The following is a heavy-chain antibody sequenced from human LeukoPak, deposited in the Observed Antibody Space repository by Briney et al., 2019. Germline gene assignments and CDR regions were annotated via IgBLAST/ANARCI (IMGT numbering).Heavy chain of an antibody. CDR2: INPNSGGT. Sequence: ASVKASCKASGYTFTGYYMHWVRQAPGQGLEWMGRINPNSGGTNYAQKFQGRVTMTRDTSISTAYMELSRLRSDDTAVYYCARGGSRGYSYVPLDYWGQGTLVTVSS. J-gene: IGHJ4*02. D-gene: IGHD5-18*01. V-gene: IGHV1-2*06. CDR1: GYTFTGYY. CDR3: ARGGSRGYSYVPLDY.